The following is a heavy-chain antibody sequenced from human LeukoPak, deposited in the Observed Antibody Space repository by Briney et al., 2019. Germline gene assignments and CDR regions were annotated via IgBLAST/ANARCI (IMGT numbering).Heavy chain of an antibody. J-gene: IGHJ6*03. D-gene: IGHD2-15*01. CDR3: PIETFSSFSMDV. Sequence: GGSLRLSCAASVLTFNNYWMHWVRQAPGKGLVWVSRINSDGSTSYADSVKGRFTISRDNAKNTLYLQMSRVRAEDTSVYYCPIETFSSFSMDVWGKGTTVTVSS. CDR2: INSDGST. V-gene: IGHV3-74*01. CDR1: VLTFNNYW.